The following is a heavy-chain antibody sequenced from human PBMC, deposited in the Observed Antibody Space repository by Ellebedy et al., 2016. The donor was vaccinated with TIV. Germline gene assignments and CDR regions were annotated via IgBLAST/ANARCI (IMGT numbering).Heavy chain of an antibody. CDR2: FGVSGDTT. V-gene: IGHV3-23*01. D-gene: IGHD5-18*01. J-gene: IGHJ4*02. Sequence: GESLKISCAASGFTFSDYAMSWVRQALGKGLEWVSGFGVSGDTTYYTDSVKGRFTISRDNSKSMVHLQMNSLRPEDTAVYYCAKDRTSGDGYWVFDQWGQGTLVTVSS. CDR1: GFTFSDYA. CDR3: AKDRTSGDGYWVFDQ.